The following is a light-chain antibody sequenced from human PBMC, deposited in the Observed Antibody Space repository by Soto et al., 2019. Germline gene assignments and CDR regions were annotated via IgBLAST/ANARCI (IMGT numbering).Light chain of an antibody. V-gene: IGKV1-6*01. CDR2: AAS. CDR3: LQDNNYPWT. Sequence: AIPMTQSPSSLSASVGDRVTITCRASEDIRNDLGWYQEKPGQAPKLLIYAASNLQNGVPSRFSGSGSGTDFTLTISSLQPEDFATYYCLQDNNYPWTFGQGTKVEI. J-gene: IGKJ1*01. CDR1: EDIRND.